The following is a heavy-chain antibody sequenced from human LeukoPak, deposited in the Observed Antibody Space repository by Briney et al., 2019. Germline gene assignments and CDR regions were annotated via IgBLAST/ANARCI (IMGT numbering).Heavy chain of an antibody. J-gene: IGHJ4*02. CDR3: ATRSPLVNAIL. D-gene: IGHD1-26*01. Sequence: SETLSLTCFVSGGSISNGNWCTWVRPPPGKGLEWIGEIYHTGTINYNASLESRVTMSIDESNNRFSLNLRSLTAAGTAIYYCATRSPLVNAILWGQGTLVTVSS. V-gene: IGHV4/OR15-8*02. CDR1: GGSISNGNW. CDR2: IYHTGTI.